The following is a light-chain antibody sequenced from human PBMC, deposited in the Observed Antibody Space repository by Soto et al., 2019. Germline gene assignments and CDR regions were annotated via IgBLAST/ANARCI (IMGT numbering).Light chain of an antibody. J-gene: IGKJ1*01. CDR1: QTISSW. Sequence: DIQMTQSPSTLSGSVGDRVTITCRASQTISSWLAWYQQKPGKAPKHLIYKASTLKSGVPSRFSGSGSGTEFTLTIRSLQPDDFATYYCQHYNSYSEAFGQGTKVELK. CDR3: QHYNSYSEA. V-gene: IGKV1-5*03. CDR2: KAS.